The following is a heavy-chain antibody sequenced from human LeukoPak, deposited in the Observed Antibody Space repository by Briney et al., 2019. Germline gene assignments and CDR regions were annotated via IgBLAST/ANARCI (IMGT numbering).Heavy chain of an antibody. D-gene: IGHD1-26*01. J-gene: IGHJ4*02. V-gene: IGHV1-69*13. CDR1: GGTFSSYA. CDR2: IIPIFGTA. CDR3: ARVGGSYWAAPGRY. Sequence: ASVKVSCKASGGTFSSYAISWVRQAPGQGLEWMGGIIPIFGTANYAQKFQGRVTITADESTSTAYMELSSLRSEDTAVYYCARVGGSYWAAPGRYWGQGTLVTVSS.